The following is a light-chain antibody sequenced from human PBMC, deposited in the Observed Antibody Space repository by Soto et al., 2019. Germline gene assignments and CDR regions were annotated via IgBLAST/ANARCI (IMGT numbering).Light chain of an antibody. V-gene: IGKV1-5*01. CDR2: GAS. J-gene: IGKJ2*01. Sequence: DTQMTQSPSTLSASVGDTVTITCRARQNINNWLAWYQQKPEKVPKLLISGASTLEDGVPSRFSGSRSGTEFTLTINSLQPDDFATYYCQRYAGYFGQGTKLEIK. CDR3: QRYAGY. CDR1: QNINNW.